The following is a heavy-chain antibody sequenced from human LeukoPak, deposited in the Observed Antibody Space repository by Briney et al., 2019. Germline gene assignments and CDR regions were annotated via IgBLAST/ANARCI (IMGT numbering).Heavy chain of an antibody. V-gene: IGHV3-9*01. CDR1: GFTFNDHA. J-gene: IGHJ4*02. CDR2: TSWHSGTI. CDR3: AKETSGRDFDY. D-gene: IGHD2-2*01. Sequence: PGRSLRLSCAASGFTFNDHAMHWVRQAPGKGLEWVSGTSWHSGTIDYADSVKGRFTISRDNAKNSLYLQMNSLRAEDTAFYYCAKETSGRDFDYWGQGTLVAVSS.